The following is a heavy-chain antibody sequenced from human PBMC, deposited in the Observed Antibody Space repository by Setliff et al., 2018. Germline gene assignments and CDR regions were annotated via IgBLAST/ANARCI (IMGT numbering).Heavy chain of an antibody. Sequence: GGSLRLSCAASGFTFSSLWMAWVRQAPGKGLEWVANINQGGGDQFYVDSVRGRFIISRDNAKNSLYLHMSSLRPDDAAMYYCARDLFRNSGGLYCWGQGTLVTVSS. J-gene: IGHJ4*02. CDR1: GFTFSSLW. V-gene: IGHV3-7*01. CDR3: ARDLFRNSGGLYC. CDR2: INQGGGDQ. D-gene: IGHD2-21*01.